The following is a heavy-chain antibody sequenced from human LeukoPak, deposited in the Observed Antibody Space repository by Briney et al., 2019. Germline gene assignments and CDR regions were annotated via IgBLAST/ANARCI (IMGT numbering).Heavy chain of an antibody. Sequence: GGSLRLSCAAPGFTFSSYWMSWVRQAPGKGLEWVAFIRYDGSNKYYADSVKGRFTISRDNSKNTLYLQMNSLRAEDTAVYYCAKDSGYYYDSSGYQDYWGQGTLVTVSS. J-gene: IGHJ4*02. CDR3: AKDSGYYYDSSGYQDY. CDR1: GFTFSSYW. CDR2: IRYDGSNK. D-gene: IGHD3-22*01. V-gene: IGHV3-30*02.